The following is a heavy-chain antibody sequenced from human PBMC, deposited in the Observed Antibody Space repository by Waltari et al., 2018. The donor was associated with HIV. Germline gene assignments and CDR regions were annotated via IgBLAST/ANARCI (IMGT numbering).Heavy chain of an antibody. Sequence: EVQLVESGGGLVQPGGSLSLSCAASGFTFSGYWMSWVRQAPGKGLEWVANINQDGGDKYYVESVKGRFTISRDNAKNSLYLQMNSLRAEDTALYYCARDYASSVAGTGYWGQGTLVTVSS. V-gene: IGHV3-7*01. CDR3: ARDYASSVAGTGY. D-gene: IGHD6-19*01. CDR1: GFTFSGYW. J-gene: IGHJ4*02. CDR2: INQDGGDK.